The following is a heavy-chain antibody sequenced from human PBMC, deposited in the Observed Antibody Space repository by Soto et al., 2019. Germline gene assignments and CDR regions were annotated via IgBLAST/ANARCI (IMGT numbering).Heavy chain of an antibody. CDR1: GFTFSIYG. V-gene: IGHV3-30*18. CDR3: AKDDYGDQGGFDY. CDR2: ISYDGSDK. D-gene: IGHD4-17*01. Sequence: QVQLVESGGGVVEPGRSLRLSCAASGFTFSIYGMHWVRQAPGKGLEWVAVISYDGSDKYYGDSVKGRFTISRDNSKNTLYLQMNSMRTEDTAIYYCAKDDYGDQGGFDYWGQGTLVPVSS. J-gene: IGHJ4*02.